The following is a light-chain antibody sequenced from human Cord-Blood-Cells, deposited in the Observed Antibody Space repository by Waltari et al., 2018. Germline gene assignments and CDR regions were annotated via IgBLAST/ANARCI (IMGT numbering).Light chain of an antibody. Sequence: QSALTQLRSVSGSPGQYVTISCTGTCSDGGGYYYVSWYQQHPDKAPTRRVYDASKRPSWVPDRCSSSKSGNTASLTISGLQAEDEADYYCCTYAGSYTVFGGGTKLTVL. CDR2: DAS. J-gene: IGLJ2*01. CDR3: CTYAGSYTV. CDR1: CSDGGGYYY. V-gene: IGLV2-11*01.